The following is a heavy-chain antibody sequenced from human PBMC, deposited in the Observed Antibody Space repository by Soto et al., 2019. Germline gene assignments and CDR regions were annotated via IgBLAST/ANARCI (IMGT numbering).Heavy chain of an antibody. CDR2: ISDRGDTT. J-gene: IGHJ4*02. Sequence: EVQLLESGGGLVQPGGSLRLSCAASGFPIGRYAMSWVRQAPGRGPEWVSAISDRGDTTHYADSVKGRFTISRDTSKNTLYLQMNTLRAEDTALYYCAKDKPGTTSFDYWGRGTPVTVSS. CDR1: GFPIGRYA. V-gene: IGHV3-23*01. CDR3: AKDKPGTTSFDY. D-gene: IGHD1-1*01.